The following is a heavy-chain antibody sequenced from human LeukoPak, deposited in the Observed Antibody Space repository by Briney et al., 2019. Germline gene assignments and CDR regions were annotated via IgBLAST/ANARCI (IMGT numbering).Heavy chain of an antibody. V-gene: IGHV4-59*01. CDR2: IYYSGST. D-gene: IGHD2-21*01. CDR3: ARGGDPHYGMDV. CDR1: GGSISSYY. Sequence: SETLSLTCTVSGGSISSYYWSWIRQPPGKGLEWIGNIYYSGSTNYNPSLRSRVTISVDTSNNQCSLKLSSVTAADTAVYYCARGGDPHYGMDVWGQGTTVTVSS. J-gene: IGHJ6*02.